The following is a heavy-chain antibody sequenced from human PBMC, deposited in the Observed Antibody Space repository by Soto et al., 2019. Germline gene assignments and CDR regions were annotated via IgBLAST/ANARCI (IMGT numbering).Heavy chain of an antibody. Sequence: SETLSLTCTVSGGSISSSSYYWGWIRQPPGKGLEWIGSIYYSGSTYYNPSLKSRVTISVDTSKNQFSLKLSSVTAADTAVYYCARQYYDILTGFAPGGGSWFDPWGQGTLVTVSS. CDR3: ARQYYDILTGFAPGGGSWFDP. J-gene: IGHJ5*02. CDR1: GGSISSSSYY. V-gene: IGHV4-39*01. D-gene: IGHD3-9*01. CDR2: IYYSGST.